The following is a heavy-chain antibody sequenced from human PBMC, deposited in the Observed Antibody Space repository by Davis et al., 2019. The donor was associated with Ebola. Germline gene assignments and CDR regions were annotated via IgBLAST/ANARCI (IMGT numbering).Heavy chain of an antibody. CDR3: ARGGGYSGYDKLDY. D-gene: IGHD5-12*01. CDR1: GYIFKTFG. CDR2: IIPFFGTA. Sequence: SVKVSCKASGYIFKTFGMSWVRQVPGQGLEWMGGIIPFFGTANYAQKFQGRVTITADESTSTAYMELSSLRSEDTAVYYCARGGGYSGYDKLDYWGQGTLVTVSS. V-gene: IGHV1-69*13. J-gene: IGHJ4*02.